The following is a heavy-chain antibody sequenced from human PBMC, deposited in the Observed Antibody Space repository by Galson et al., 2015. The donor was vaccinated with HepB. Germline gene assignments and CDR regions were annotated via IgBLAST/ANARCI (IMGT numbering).Heavy chain of an antibody. CDR3: ARDLGYSSGWPFYYFDY. V-gene: IGHV1-69*04. J-gene: IGHJ4*02. D-gene: IGHD6-19*01. CDR2: IIPILGIA. CDR1: GGTFSSYA. Sequence: SVKVSCKASGGTFSSYAISWVRQAPGQGLEWMGRIIPILGIANYAQKFQGRVTITADKSTSTAYMELSSLRSEDTAVYYCARDLGYSSGWPFYYFDYWGQGTLVTVSS.